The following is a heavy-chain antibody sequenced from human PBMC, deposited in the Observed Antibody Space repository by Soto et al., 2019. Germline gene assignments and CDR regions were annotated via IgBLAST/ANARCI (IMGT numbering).Heavy chain of an antibody. CDR3: ARGIASTSLVTFDV. CDR2: ISSTSSNI. J-gene: IGHJ3*01. Sequence: GVLILSDVASCFLFSPGIIHWVRQAPGKGLELIATISSTSSNIYYAGSVKGRFSISRDNPKNSLFLQMNSLRADDMAVYYCARGIASTSLVTFDVWGQGTMVNVS. V-gene: IGHV3-21*04. CDR1: CFLFSPGI. D-gene: IGHD1-1*01.